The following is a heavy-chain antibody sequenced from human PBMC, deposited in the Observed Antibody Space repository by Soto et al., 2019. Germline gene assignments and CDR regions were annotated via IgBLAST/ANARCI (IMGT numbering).Heavy chain of an antibody. CDR2: IIPTVGTT. CDR3: TRDVGEPFYNYDMDV. CDR1: GGNSGIYA. D-gene: IGHD2-15*01. Sequence: QVQLEQSGAEVKKPGSSVKVSCKPSGGNSGIYAITWVRQAPGQGLRWVGGIIPTVGTTHYAQKFEGRVSITADESTGTVYMELSRLTSDDTAIYYCTRDVGEPFYNYDMDVWGQGTTVTVSS. J-gene: IGHJ6*02. V-gene: IGHV1-69*01.